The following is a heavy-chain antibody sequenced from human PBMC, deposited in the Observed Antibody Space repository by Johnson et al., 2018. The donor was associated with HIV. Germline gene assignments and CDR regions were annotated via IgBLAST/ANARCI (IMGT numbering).Heavy chain of an antibody. CDR1: GFTVSSNY. CDR2: ISSSGSTI. J-gene: IGHJ3*02. V-gene: IGHV3-11*04. D-gene: IGHD3-22*01. Sequence: QVQLVESGGGLIQPGGSLIPSCAGSGFTVSSNYMSWIRQAPGQGLEWVSYISSSGSTIYYADSVKGRFTISRDNAKNSLYLQMNSLRAEDTAVYYCAKELADSSGYYADAFDILGQGTMVTVSS. CDR3: AKELADSSGYYADAFDI.